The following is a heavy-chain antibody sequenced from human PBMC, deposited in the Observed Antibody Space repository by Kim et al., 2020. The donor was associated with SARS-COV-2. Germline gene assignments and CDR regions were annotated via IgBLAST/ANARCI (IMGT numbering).Heavy chain of an antibody. Sequence: GGSLRLSCVASGFTFSNYWMTWVRQAPGKGLEWVANIREDGGVKQYMDSVKGRFTISRDNARNSLYLEVNSLGVDDTAVYYCAREEADSSGWSDWGQGTLVTVSS. V-gene: IGHV3-7*03. J-gene: IGHJ4*02. D-gene: IGHD6-19*01. CDR1: GFTFSNYW. CDR3: AREEADSSGWSD. CDR2: IREDGGVK.